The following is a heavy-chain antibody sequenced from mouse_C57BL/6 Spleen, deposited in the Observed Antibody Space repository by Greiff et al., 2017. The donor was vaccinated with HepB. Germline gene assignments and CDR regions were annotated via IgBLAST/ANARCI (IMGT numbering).Heavy chain of an antibody. D-gene: IGHD2-9*01. CDR2: IRNKANGYTT. Sequence: EVMLVESGGGLVQPGGSLSLSCAASGFTFTDYYMSWVRQPPGKALEWLGFIRNKANGYTTEYSASVKGRFTISRDNSQSILYLQMNALRAEDSATYYCARYLPYYGHDGAMDYWGQGTSVTVSS. CDR3: ARYLPYYGHDGAMDY. J-gene: IGHJ4*01. CDR1: GFTFTDYY. V-gene: IGHV7-3*01.